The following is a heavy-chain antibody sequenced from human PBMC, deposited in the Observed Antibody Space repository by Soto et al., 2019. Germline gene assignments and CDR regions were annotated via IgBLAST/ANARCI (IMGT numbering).Heavy chain of an antibody. CDR3: ATYRRGFGELDISYYFDY. D-gene: IGHD3-10*01. CDR1: GYTLTELS. Sequence: ASVKVSCKVSGYTLTELSMHWVRQAPGKGLEWMGGFDPEDGETIYAQKFQGRVTMTEDTSTDTAYMELSSLRSEDTAVYYCATYRRGFGELDISYYFDYWGQGTLVTVS. V-gene: IGHV1-24*01. J-gene: IGHJ4*02. CDR2: FDPEDGET.